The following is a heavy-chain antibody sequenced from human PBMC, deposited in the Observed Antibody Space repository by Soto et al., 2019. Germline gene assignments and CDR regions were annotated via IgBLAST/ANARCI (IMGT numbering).Heavy chain of an antibody. CDR3: ARRYGGNFDY. Sequence: QVQLQDSGPGLVKPSETLSLTCTVSGGSISSYYWSWIRQPPGKGLEWIGYIYYSGSTNHNPSLKSRVTIPVDTSKNPFSLKLSSVTAADTAVYYCARRYGGNFDYWGQGTLVTVSS. D-gene: IGHD1-26*01. CDR1: GGSISSYY. CDR2: IYYSGST. J-gene: IGHJ4*02. V-gene: IGHV4-59*01.